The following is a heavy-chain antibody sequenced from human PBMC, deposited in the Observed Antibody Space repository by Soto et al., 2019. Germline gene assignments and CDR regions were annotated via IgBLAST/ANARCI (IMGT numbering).Heavy chain of an antibody. CDR3: ARHDVSYGDYAWFDP. CDR1: GDSIISDKW. Sequence: SETLSLTCAVSGDSIISDKWWSWVRQAPGKGLEWIGEIHHGGNSKYNPSLKSRVTISVDTSKNQFSLKLSSVTAADTAVYCCARHDVSYGDYAWFDPWGQGTLVTVSS. V-gene: IGHV4-4*01. D-gene: IGHD4-17*01. CDR2: IHHGGNS. J-gene: IGHJ5*02.